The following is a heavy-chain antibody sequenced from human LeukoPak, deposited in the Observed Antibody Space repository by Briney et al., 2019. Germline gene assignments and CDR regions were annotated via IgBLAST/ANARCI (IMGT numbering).Heavy chain of an antibody. CDR3: ARGMVRGVIFN. CDR2: IYYSGST. J-gene: IGHJ4*02. D-gene: IGHD3-10*01. CDR1: GGSISSYY. V-gene: IGHV4-59*01. Sequence: SETLSLTCTVTGGSISSYYWSWIRQPPGKGLEWIGYIYYSGSTNYNPSLKSRVTISVDTSKNQFSLKLSSVTAADTAVYYCARGMVRGVIFNWGQGTLVTVSS.